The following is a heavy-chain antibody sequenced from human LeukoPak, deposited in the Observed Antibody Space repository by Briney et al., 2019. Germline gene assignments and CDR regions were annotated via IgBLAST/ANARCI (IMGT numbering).Heavy chain of an antibody. J-gene: IGHJ4*02. V-gene: IGHV3-21*01. CDR2: ISSSSYI. D-gene: IGHD6-19*01. Sequence: GGSLRLSCAASGFTFSSYSMNWVRQAPGKGLEWVSSISSSSYIYYADSVKGRFTISRDNAKNSLYLQMNSLRAEDTAVYYCAREGIAVAGSTLDYWGQGTLVTVSS. CDR3: AREGIAVAGSTLDY. CDR1: GFTFSSYS.